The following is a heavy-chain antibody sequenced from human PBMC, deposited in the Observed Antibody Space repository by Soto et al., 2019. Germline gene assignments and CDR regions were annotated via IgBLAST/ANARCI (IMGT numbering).Heavy chain of an antibody. Sequence: GGSLRLSCAASGFTFSSYAMSWVRQAPGKGLEWVSAISGSGGSTYYADSVKGRFTISRDNSKNTLYLQMNSLRAEDTAVYYCANLFSSSTTNYFDYWGQGTLVTVSS. J-gene: IGHJ4*02. CDR3: ANLFSSSTTNYFDY. CDR2: ISGSGGST. CDR1: GFTFSSYA. V-gene: IGHV3-23*01. D-gene: IGHD6-6*01.